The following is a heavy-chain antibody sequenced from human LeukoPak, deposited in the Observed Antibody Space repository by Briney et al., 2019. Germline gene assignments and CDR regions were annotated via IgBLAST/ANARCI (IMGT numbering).Heavy chain of an antibody. Sequence: PGGSLRLSCAASGFTFSSYAMSWVRQAPGKGLEWVSAISGSGGSTYYAGSVKGRFTISRDNSKNTLYLQMNSLRAEDTAVYYCAKYLAGSGLYYFDYWGQGTLVTVSS. CDR3: AKYLAGSGLYYFDY. D-gene: IGHD3-10*01. CDR1: GFTFSSYA. J-gene: IGHJ4*02. V-gene: IGHV3-23*01. CDR2: ISGSGGST.